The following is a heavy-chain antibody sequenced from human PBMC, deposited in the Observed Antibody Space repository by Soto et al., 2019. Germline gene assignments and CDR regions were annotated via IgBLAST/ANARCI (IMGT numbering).Heavy chain of an antibody. CDR2: IVPVFGRT. V-gene: IGHV1-69*13. J-gene: IGHJ4*02. Sequence: SVKVSCKASGGSFSNCGISSVRQAPGQGLEWMGGIVPVFGRTNYAQRFRGRLTITADESTSTGYMELSSLRGDYTAVYYCAREGSGYNFWGQGTQVTVSS. CDR3: AREGSGYNF. CDR1: GGSFSNCG. D-gene: IGHD5-12*01.